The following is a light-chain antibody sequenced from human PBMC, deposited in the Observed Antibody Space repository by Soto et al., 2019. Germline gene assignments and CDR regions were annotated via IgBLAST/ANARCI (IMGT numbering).Light chain of an antibody. CDR3: QSYDNSLSAVV. V-gene: IGLV1-40*01. CDR2: DNT. J-gene: IGLJ2*01. CDR1: RSDIGAGYR. Sequence: QAVLTQPPSVSGAPGQRVTISCTGSRSDIGAGYRVRWYQQVPGAAPKLLIYDNTNRPSGVSARFSASRSGTSASLAITGLQAEDEADYYCQSYDNSLSAVVFGGGTQLTV.